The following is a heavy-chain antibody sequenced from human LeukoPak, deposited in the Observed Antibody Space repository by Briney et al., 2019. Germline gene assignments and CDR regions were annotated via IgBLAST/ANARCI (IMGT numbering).Heavy chain of an antibody. V-gene: IGHV1-24*01. CDR2: FDPEDGET. CDR1: GYTLTELS. Sequence: GASVKVSCKVSGYTLTELSMHWARQAPGKGLEWMGGFDPEDGETIYAQKFQGRVTMTEDTSTDTAYMELSSLRSEDTAVYYCATDHSYSSGWYYFDYWGQGTLVTVSS. J-gene: IGHJ4*02. CDR3: ATDHSYSSGWYYFDY. D-gene: IGHD6-19*01.